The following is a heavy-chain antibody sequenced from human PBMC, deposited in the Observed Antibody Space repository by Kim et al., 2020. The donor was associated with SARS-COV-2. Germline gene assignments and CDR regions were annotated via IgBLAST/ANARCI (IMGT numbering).Heavy chain of an antibody. J-gene: IGHJ4*02. V-gene: IGHV3-23*03. CDR1: GVTFSSYA. Sequence: GGSLRLSCAASGVTFSSYAMSWVRQAPGKGLEWVSVIYSGGSSTYYADCVKGGFTISRDNSKNTLDLQMNSLRAEDTAVYYCAKDQGYCSSTSCPGTVPFDYWGQGTLVTVSS. CDR3: AKDQGYCSSTSCPGTVPFDY. D-gene: IGHD2-2*01. CDR2: IYSGGSST.